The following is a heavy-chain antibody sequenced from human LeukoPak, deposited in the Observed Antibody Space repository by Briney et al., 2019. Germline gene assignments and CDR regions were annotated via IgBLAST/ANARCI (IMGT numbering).Heavy chain of an antibody. CDR2: INPSGGST. CDR3: AKDAPDTAMAYNWFDP. D-gene: IGHD5-18*01. Sequence: GASVKVSCKASGYTFTSYYMHWVRQAPGQGLEWMGIINPSGGSTSYAQKFQGRVTMTRDTSTSTVYMELSSLRAEDTAVYYCAKDAPDTAMAYNWFDPWGQGTLVTVSS. V-gene: IGHV1-46*01. CDR1: GYTFTSYY. J-gene: IGHJ5*02.